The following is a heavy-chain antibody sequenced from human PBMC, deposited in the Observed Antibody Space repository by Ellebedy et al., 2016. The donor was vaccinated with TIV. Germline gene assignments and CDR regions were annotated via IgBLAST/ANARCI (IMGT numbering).Heavy chain of an antibody. CDR1: GYSFTTFT. V-gene: IGHV1-3*01. CDR3: ARARGGCSGDGCYSDFDF. D-gene: IGHD2-15*01. J-gene: IGHJ4*02. Sequence: AASVKVSCKASGYSFTTFTIHWVRQAPGQRPECMGWINPDNGDPNTSQNFQARVTITRDTFASTAYMELSSLRSKDTAVYHCARARGGCSGDGCYSDFDFWGQGTLVTVSS. CDR2: INPDNGDP.